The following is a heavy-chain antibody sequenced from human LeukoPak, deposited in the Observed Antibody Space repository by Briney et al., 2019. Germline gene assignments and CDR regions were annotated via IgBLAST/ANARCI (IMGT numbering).Heavy chain of an antibody. CDR3: ARGEAAAGTS. Sequence: GGSLILSCAASGFTFSSYGMHWVRQAPGKGLEWVSGINWNGGSTGYADSVKGRFTISRDNAKNSLYLQMNSLRAEDTALYYCARGEAAAGTSWGQGTMVTVSS. CDR1: GFTFSSYG. J-gene: IGHJ3*01. CDR2: INWNGGST. D-gene: IGHD6-13*01. V-gene: IGHV3-20*04.